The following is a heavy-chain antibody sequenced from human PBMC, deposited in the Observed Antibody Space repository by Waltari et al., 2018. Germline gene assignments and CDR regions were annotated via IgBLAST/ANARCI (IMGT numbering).Heavy chain of an antibody. D-gene: IGHD3-16*01. V-gene: IGHV3-23*01. J-gene: IGHJ3*02. CDR3: ARGAGWGSFDI. CDR2: ISGGGIST. Sequence: EVQLLESGGNLVQSGGSLILSCAASGFIFHSCSISWVRQAPGKGLEWVSTISGGGISTYYADSVKGRFTISRDNSKNTLSLQMNSLRAEDTAIYYCARGAGWGSFDIWGQGTMVTVSS. CDR1: GFIFHSCS.